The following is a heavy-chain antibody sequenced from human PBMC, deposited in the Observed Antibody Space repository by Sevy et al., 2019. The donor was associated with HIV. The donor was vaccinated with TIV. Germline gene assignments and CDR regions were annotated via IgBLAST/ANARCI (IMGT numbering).Heavy chain of an antibody. Sequence: GGSLRLSCTTSGFTFDDYAMNWFRQPPGKGLEWVAFITRNSYEAYGGTTDYAASVKGRFIISRDDSKSIAHLQMNSLKTEDTAVYYCTRGLATADTPEYYFDYWGQGILVTVSS. CDR1: GFTFDDYA. CDR2: ITRNSYEAYGGTT. J-gene: IGHJ4*02. D-gene: IGHD5-12*01. CDR3: TRGLATADTPEYYFDY. V-gene: IGHV3-49*03.